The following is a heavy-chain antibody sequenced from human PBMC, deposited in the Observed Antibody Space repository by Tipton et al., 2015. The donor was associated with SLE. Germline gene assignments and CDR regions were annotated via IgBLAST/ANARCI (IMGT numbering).Heavy chain of an antibody. D-gene: IGHD3-10*01. CDR2: IYYSGST. CDR3: ARLRGYFGEAYNYYGMDV. Sequence: GLVKPSETLSVTCTVSGGSISNNSYYWGWIRQPPGKGLAWIGSIYYSGSTYCNPSLRSRVTFSVDTSKNQFSVKLSSVTAADTAIYYCARLRGYFGEAYNYYGMDVWGQGTTVIVSS. V-gene: IGHV4-39*01. CDR1: GGSISNNSYY. J-gene: IGHJ6*02.